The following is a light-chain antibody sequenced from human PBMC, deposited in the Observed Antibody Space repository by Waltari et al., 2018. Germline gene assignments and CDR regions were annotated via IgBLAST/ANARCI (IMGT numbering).Light chain of an antibody. CDR3: TSYTSSGTCV. CDR1: TSDVGGYYY. Sequence: QSALTQPASVSGSPGQSIPNSCTGTTSDVGGYYYVPWYQQHPGKAPKLMIYDVSYRPSGVSNRFSGSKSGNTASLTISGLQDEDEADYYCTSYTSSGTCVFGSGTKVTVL. CDR2: DVS. V-gene: IGLV2-14*03. J-gene: IGLJ1*01.